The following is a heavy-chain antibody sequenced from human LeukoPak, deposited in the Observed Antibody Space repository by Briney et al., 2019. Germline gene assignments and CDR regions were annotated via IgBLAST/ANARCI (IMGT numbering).Heavy chain of an antibody. V-gene: IGHV1-2*04. CDR2: INPNSGGT. CDR1: GYTFTGYY. Sequence: ASVKVSCKASGYTFTGYYMHWVRQAPGQGLEWMGWINPNSGGTHYAQKFQGWVTMTVDTSISTAYMELSRLRSDDTAVYYCARDSQEWSSGDAFEIWGQGTMVTVSS. CDR3: ARDSQEWSSGDAFEI. J-gene: IGHJ3*02. D-gene: IGHD3-22*01.